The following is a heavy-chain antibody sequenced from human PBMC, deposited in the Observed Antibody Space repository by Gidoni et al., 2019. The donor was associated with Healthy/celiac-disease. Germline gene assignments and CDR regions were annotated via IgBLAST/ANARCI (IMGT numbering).Heavy chain of an antibody. CDR1: GGSFSGYY. Sequence: QVQLQQWGAGLLKPSETLSLTCAVYGGSFSGYYWSWIRQPPGKGLEWIGEINHSGSTNYNPSLKSRVTISVDTSKNQFSLKLSSVTAADTAVYYCARDPRTGEAAAGKEDLGYWGQGTLVTVSS. V-gene: IGHV4-34*01. CDR3: ARDPRTGEAAAGKEDLGY. J-gene: IGHJ4*02. D-gene: IGHD6-13*01. CDR2: INHSGST.